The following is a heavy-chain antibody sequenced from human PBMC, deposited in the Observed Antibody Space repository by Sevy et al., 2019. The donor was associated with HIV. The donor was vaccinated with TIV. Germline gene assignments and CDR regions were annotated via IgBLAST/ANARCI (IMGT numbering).Heavy chain of an antibody. D-gene: IGHD6-13*01. CDR3: ARDSHVYSSRKKYYYGMDV. V-gene: IGHV3-30-3*01. Sequence: GESLKISCAASGFTFSSYAMHWVRQAPGKGLEWVAVISYDGSNKYYADSVKGRFTISRDNSKNTLYLQMNSLRAEDTAVYYCARDSHVYSSRKKYYYGMDVWGPGTTVTVSS. CDR2: ISYDGSNK. CDR1: GFTFSSYA. J-gene: IGHJ6*02.